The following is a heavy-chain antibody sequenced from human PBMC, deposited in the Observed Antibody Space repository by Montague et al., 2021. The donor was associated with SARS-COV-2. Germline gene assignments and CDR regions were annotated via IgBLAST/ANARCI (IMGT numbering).Heavy chain of an antibody. V-gene: IGHV4-61*08. CDR3: ASVYTVTYYFDY. CDR2: FYKKENT. J-gene: IGHJ4*02. CDR1: TVSCNSGADR. Sequence: SETLSLTCTVVTVSCNSGADRKSTRLHSSHGYLACTVFFYKKENTNYNPSLKSRVTISVDTSKDQFSLKLSSVTAADTAVYYCASVYTVTYYFDYWGRGALVTVSS. D-gene: IGHD4-17*01.